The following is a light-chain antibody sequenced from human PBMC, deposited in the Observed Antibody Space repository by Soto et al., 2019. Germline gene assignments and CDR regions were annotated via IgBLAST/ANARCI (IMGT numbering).Light chain of an antibody. CDR1: QSVDIY. V-gene: IGKV3-11*02. CDR2: DTF. Sequence: ETVLTQSPATLSLSPGERATLYFSASQSVDIYLAWYQQKPGQAPRLLIYDTFNRAADIPARFSCSGSERDFTLTIGSLEPEDFAVYYCQQRSNWPITFGQGTRLEIK. CDR3: QQRSNWPIT. J-gene: IGKJ5*01.